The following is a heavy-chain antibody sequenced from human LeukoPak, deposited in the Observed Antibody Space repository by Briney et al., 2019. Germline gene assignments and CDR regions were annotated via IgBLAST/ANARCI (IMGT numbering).Heavy chain of an antibody. CDR1: GYTFSRDS. V-gene: IGHV3-74*01. CDR2: INPDGSTT. J-gene: IGHJ4*02. D-gene: IGHD5-24*01. Sequence: GGSLRLSCAASGYTFSRDSMHWVRQSPGKGLVWLSRINPDGSTTNYADSVKGRFTISRDNAKNTLYLQMNSLRDEDTAVYYCASDVGYKFDYWGQGTLVTFSS. CDR3: ASDVGYKFDY.